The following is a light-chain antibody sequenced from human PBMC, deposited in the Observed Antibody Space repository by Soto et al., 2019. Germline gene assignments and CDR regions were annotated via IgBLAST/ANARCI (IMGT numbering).Light chain of an antibody. V-gene: IGKV1-5*01. CDR1: QKVSPC. Sequence: DIRMTQAPSTLSASVGDSVTITCRASQKVSPCLAWFQQKAGKAPNLLIYDVSSLKRGVPSRFSGSGSGTEFTLTINRLQPDDFATYYCQQYDSYWGTFGEGTKVELK. CDR2: DVS. CDR3: QQYDSYWGT. J-gene: IGKJ1*01.